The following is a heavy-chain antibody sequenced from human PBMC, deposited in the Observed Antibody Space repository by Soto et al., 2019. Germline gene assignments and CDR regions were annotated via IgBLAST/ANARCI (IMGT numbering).Heavy chain of an antibody. V-gene: IGHV3-73*02. CDR3: TRDGAAHEC. J-gene: IGHJ4*02. CDR1: GFTFSAST. Sequence: EVQLVESGGGLVQPGGSLKLSCAASGFTFSASTMHWVRQASGKGLEWVGRIRSKANSYATTYAASVKGRFTISTDDSKKSAYLQLNSLKTEDTDVYYCTRDGAAHECWGQGTMVTVSS. D-gene: IGHD2-8*01. CDR2: IRSKANSYAT.